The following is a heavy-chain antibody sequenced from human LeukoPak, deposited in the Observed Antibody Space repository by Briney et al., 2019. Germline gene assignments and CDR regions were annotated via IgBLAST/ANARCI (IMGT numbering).Heavy chain of an antibody. CDR1: GFTFSSFG. CDR2: IRYDGGNK. CDR3: ARDLSSRGYTYGTPAFTFDI. V-gene: IGHV3-30*02. Sequence: GGSLRLSCAVSGFTFSSFGMHWVRQAPGKGLEWVAFIRYDGGNKYYADSVKGRFTISRDNSKNSLSLLMNSLRAEDTAVYYCARDLSSRGYTYGTPAFTFDIWGQGTMVTVSS. J-gene: IGHJ3*02. D-gene: IGHD5-18*01.